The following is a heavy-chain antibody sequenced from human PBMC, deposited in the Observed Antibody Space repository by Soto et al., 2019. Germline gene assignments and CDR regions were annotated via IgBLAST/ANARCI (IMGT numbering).Heavy chain of an antibody. D-gene: IGHD7-27*01. CDR1: GGSISNHY. J-gene: IGHJ4*02. V-gene: IGHV4-59*11. Sequence: QVQLQESGPGLVKPSETLSLTCSVSGGSISNHYWSWIRQPPGKGLEWIGYIYYNGNTNYNPSLKSRVTMSVDTSRNQISLKLTTVTAAYTAVYYCTRANWYSEYWGQGTLGSVYS. CDR2: IYYNGNT. CDR3: TRANWYSEY.